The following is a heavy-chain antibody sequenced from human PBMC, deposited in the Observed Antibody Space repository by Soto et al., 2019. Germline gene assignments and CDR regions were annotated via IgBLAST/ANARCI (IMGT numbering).Heavy chain of an antibody. V-gene: IGHV4-31*03. D-gene: IGHD2-15*01. Sequence: SETLSLTCTVSGGSISSGGYYWSWIRQHPGKGLEWIGYIYYSGSTYYNPSLKSRVTISVDTSKNQFSLKLSSVTAADTAVYYCARDRNGVYCRGGSCRDNWFDPWGQGTLVTVSS. CDR2: IYYSGST. CDR3: ARDRNGVYCRGGSCRDNWFDP. J-gene: IGHJ5*02. CDR1: GGSISSGGYY.